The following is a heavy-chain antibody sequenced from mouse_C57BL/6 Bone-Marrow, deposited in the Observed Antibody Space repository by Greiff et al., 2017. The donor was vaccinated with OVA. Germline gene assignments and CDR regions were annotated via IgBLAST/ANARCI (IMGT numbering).Heavy chain of an antibody. D-gene: IGHD1-1*01. CDR2: ISYDGSN. V-gene: IGHV3-6*01. CDR3: ARGPTVVATRPGYFDV. CDR1: GYSITSGYY. J-gene: IGHJ1*03. Sequence: EVQLVESGPGLVKPSQSLSLTCSVTGYSITSGYYWNWIRQFPGNKLEWMGYISYDGSNNYNPSLKNRISITRDTSKNQFFLKLNSVTTEDTATYYCARGPTVVATRPGYFDVWGTGTTVTVSS.